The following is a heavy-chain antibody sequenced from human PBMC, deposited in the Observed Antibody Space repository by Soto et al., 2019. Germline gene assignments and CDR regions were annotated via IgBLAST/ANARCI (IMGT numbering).Heavy chain of an antibody. Sequence: HPGGSLRLSCAASGFTFSSYAMHWVRQAPGKGLEWVAAISYDGSNKYYADSVKGRFTISRDNSKNTLYLQMNSLRAEDTAVYYCAIGGSYNWNYRSLAVDYYYGMDVWGQGTTVTVSS. CDR2: ISYDGSNK. J-gene: IGHJ6*02. V-gene: IGHV3-30-3*01. D-gene: IGHD1-7*01. CDR3: AIGGSYNWNYRSLAVDYYYGMDV. CDR1: GFTFSSYA.